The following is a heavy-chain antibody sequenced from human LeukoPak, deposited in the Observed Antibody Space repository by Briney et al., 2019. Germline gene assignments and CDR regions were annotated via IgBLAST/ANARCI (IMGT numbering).Heavy chain of an antibody. CDR1: GYTFTTHY. D-gene: IGHD5-18*01. J-gene: IGHJ4*02. V-gene: IGHV1-46*01. CDR3: AREALRGYNYGFAY. CDR2: INPSGGSA. Sequence: ASVKVSCKASGYTFTTHYMHWVRQAPGQGLEWMGIINPSGGSANNAQKFQGRVTMTRDTSTSTVYMELSSLRSEDTAVYYCAREALRGYNYGFAYWGQGTLVTVSS.